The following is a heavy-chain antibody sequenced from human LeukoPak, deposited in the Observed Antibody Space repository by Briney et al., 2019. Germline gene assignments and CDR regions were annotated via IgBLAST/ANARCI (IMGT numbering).Heavy chain of an antibody. Sequence: PGRSLRLSCAASGFIFGDYAMHWVRQAPGKGLEWVSGISWNSGGIGYADSVKGRFTISRDNAKNSLYLQMNSLRTEDTAMYFCTKDYTRSWTNWFDPWGQGTLVTVSS. CDR1: GFIFGDYA. CDR3: TKDYTRSWTNWFDP. CDR2: ISWNSGGI. J-gene: IGHJ5*02. D-gene: IGHD2-8*01. V-gene: IGHV3-9*01.